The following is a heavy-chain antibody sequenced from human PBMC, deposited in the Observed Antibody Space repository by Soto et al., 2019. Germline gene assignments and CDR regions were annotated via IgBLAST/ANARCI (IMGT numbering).Heavy chain of an antibody. CDR3: ARRLTPQQLGAFDI. D-gene: IGHD6-6*01. Sequence: SETLSLTCTVSGGSISSSSYYWGWIRQPPGKGLEWIGSIYYSGSTYYNPSLKSRVTISVDTSKNQFSLKLSSVTAADTAVYYCARRLTPQQLGAFDIWGQGTMVTVSS. V-gene: IGHV4-39*01. J-gene: IGHJ3*02. CDR1: GGSISSSSYY. CDR2: IYYSGST.